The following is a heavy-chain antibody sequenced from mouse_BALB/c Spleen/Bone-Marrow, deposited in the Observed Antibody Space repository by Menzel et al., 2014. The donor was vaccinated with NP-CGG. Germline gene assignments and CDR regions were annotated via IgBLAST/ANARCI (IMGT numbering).Heavy chain of an antibody. J-gene: IGHJ4*01. Sequence: VQGVESGPELVKPGASVRISCKASGYTFTSYYIHWVKRRPGQGLEWIGWIYPGNVNTKYNEKFKGKATLTADKSSSTAYMQLSSLTSEDSAVYFCAGLLRGDYAMDYWGQGTSVTVSS. CDR3: AGLLRGDYAMDY. D-gene: IGHD2-3*01. V-gene: IGHV1S56*01. CDR2: IYPGNVNT. CDR1: GYTFTSYY.